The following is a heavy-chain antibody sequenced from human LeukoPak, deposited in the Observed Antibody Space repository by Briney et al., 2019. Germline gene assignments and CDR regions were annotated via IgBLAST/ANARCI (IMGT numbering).Heavy chain of an antibody. CDR3: AREGIEYITDY. Sequence: GRSLRLSCAASGFTFSSYGMHWVRQAPGRGLEWVAATWSDGNNKYYADSVKSRFTIFRDNSKNTLYLQMNSLRAEDTAIYYCAREGIEYITDYWGQGTLVTVSS. CDR2: TWSDGNNK. J-gene: IGHJ4*02. D-gene: IGHD6-6*01. V-gene: IGHV3-33*08. CDR1: GFTFSSYG.